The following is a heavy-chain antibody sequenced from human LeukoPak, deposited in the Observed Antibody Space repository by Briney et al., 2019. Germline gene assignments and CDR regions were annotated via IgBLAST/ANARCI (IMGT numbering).Heavy chain of an antibody. CDR2: INSISNTI. Sequence: GGSLRLSCAASGFSFNSYSMNWVRQAPGKGLEWVSYINSISNTIYYADSVKVRFTISTDNAKNSVYLQMNSLRDEDTAVYYCVRDRLHAFDYWGQGTLVAVSS. J-gene: IGHJ4*02. V-gene: IGHV3-48*02. CDR1: GFSFNSYS. CDR3: VRDRLHAFDY.